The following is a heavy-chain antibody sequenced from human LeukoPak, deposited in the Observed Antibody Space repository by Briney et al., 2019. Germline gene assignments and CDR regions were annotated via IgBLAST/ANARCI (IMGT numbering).Heavy chain of an antibody. Sequence: PSETLSLTCTVSGGSISSSSYYWGWIRQPPGKGLEWIGSIYYSGSTYYNPSLKSRVTISVDTSKNQFSLKLSSVTAADTAVYYCARGGLGVAAAPYYFDYWGQGTLVTVSS. CDR3: ARGGLGVAAAPYYFDY. CDR2: IYYSGST. J-gene: IGHJ4*02. CDR1: GGSISSSSYY. D-gene: IGHD2-2*01. V-gene: IGHV4-39*07.